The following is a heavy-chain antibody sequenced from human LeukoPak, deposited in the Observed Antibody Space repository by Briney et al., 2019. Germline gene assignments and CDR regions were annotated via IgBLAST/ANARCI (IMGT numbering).Heavy chain of an antibody. D-gene: IGHD4-23*01. CDR1: GYTFTSYD. CDR2: ISAYNGNT. CDR3: ARERRVTPSYYYYGMDV. J-gene: IGHJ6*02. Sequence: ASVKVSCKASGYTFTSYDISWVRQAPGQGLEWMGWISAYNGNTNYAQKLQGRVTMTTDTSTSTAYMELRSLRSDDTAVYYCARERRVTPSYYYYGMDVWGQGTTVTVSS. V-gene: IGHV1-18*01.